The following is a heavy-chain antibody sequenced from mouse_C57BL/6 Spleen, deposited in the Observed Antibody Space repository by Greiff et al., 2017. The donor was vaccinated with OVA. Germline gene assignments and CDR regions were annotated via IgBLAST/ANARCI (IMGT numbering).Heavy chain of an antibody. CDR2: ISSGGSYT. Sequence: EVQGVESGGDLVKPGGSLKLSCAASGFTFSSYGMSWVRQTPDKRLEWVATISSGGSYTYYPDSVKGRFTISRDNAKNTLYLQMSSLKSEDTAMYYCARQGAAQATSYCDYWGQGTTLTVSS. J-gene: IGHJ2*01. D-gene: IGHD3-2*02. CDR1: GFTFSSYG. CDR3: ARQGAAQATSYCDY. V-gene: IGHV5-6*01.